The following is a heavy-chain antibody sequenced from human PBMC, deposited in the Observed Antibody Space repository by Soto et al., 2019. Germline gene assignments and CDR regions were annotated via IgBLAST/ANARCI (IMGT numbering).Heavy chain of an antibody. D-gene: IGHD2-15*01. Sequence: GGSLRLSCAASGFTFSSYGMNWVHQAPGKGLEWVSSISSSSSYIYYADSVKGRFTISRDNAKNSLYLQMNSLRAEDTAVYYCASSAFKNYCSGGSCYSGYCDYWGQGTRVTVSS. CDR2: ISSSSSYI. CDR1: GFTFSSYG. CDR3: ASSAFKNYCSGGSCYSGYCDY. J-gene: IGHJ4*02. V-gene: IGHV3-21*01.